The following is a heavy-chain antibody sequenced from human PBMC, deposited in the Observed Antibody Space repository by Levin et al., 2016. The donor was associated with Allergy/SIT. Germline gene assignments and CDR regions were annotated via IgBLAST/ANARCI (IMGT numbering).Heavy chain of an antibody. Sequence: WIRQPPGKGLEWVSYISSSSSTIYYADSVKGRFTISRDNSKNTLYLQMNSLRAEDTAVYYCAKDLEPRVYNWFDPWGQGTLVTVSS. CDR3: AKDLEPRVYNWFDP. V-gene: IGHV3-48*01. J-gene: IGHJ5*02. CDR2: ISSSSSTI. D-gene: IGHD2/OR15-2a*01.